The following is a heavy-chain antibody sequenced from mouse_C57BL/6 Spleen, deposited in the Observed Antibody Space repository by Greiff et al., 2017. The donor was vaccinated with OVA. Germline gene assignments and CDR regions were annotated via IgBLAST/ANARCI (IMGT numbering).Heavy chain of an antibody. CDR2: INPSTGGT. D-gene: IGHD6-2*01. CDR3: AREESGY. CDR1: GYSFTGYY. Sequence: EVKLQESGPELVKPGASVKISCKASGYSFTGYYMNWVKQSPEKSLEWIGEINPSTGGTTYNQKFKAKATLTVDKSSSTAYMQLKSLTSEDSAVYYCAREESGYWGQGTTLTVSS. J-gene: IGHJ2*01. V-gene: IGHV1-42*01.